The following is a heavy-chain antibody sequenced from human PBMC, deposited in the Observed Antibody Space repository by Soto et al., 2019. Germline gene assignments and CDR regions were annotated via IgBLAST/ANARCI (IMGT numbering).Heavy chain of an antibody. Sequence: QMQLVESGGGVVQPGGSLRLSCAASGFSYNTYAMHWVRQAPGKGLDWVAVVSSDGNTKDYADSVKGRFTISRDNSNNTLYLQMNSLRPEDTAVYYCAKDVRASYYYGMDVWGQGTTVSVSS. CDR1: GFSYNTYA. CDR2: VSSDGNTK. V-gene: IGHV3-30*04. CDR3: AKDVRASYYYGMDV. J-gene: IGHJ6*02.